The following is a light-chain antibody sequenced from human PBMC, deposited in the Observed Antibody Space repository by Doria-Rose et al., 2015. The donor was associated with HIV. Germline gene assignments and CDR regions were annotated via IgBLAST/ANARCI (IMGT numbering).Light chain of an antibody. Sequence: LTQPPSVSGSPGQSVTISCTGTSSDVGSYNRVSWYQQPPGTAPKLMIYELSNRPSGVPDRFSGSKSGNTASLTISGLQTEDEADYYCSSYTSSTFYVFGTGTKVTVL. V-gene: IGLV2-18*02. CDR2: ELS. CDR3: SSYTSSTFYV. J-gene: IGLJ1*01. CDR1: SSDVGSYNR.